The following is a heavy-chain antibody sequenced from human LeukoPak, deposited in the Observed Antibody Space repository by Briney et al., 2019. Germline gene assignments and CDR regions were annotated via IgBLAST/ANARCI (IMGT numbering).Heavy chain of an antibody. CDR1: GDSIRDSVYY. CDR2: VFYSGSA. D-gene: IGHD6-13*01. Sequence: SETLSLTCSVSGDSIRDSVYYWGWIRQPPGKGLEWIGNVFYSGSAYYNPSLKSRVTMSVETSKNQFSLKVSSVTAADTAVYYCAREARSSSSWYNWFDPWGQGTLVTVSS. CDR3: AREARSSSSWYNWFDP. V-gene: IGHV4-39*07. J-gene: IGHJ5*02.